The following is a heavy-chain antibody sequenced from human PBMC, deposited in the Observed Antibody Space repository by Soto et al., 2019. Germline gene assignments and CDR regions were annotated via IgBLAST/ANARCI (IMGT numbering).Heavy chain of an antibody. CDR1: GGSFSSYT. J-gene: IGHJ4*02. D-gene: IGHD6-13*01. V-gene: IGHV1-69*12. CDR2: IIPFFGTA. Sequence: QVQLVQSGAEVKKPGSSVKVSCKASGGSFSSYTFSWVRQAPGQGLEWMGGIIPFFGTARYAQKFQGSRVTISADGSTNTVYMELSSLRSEDTAVYYCARIAATAIPYFDFWGQGTPVTVSS. CDR3: ARIAATAIPYFDF.